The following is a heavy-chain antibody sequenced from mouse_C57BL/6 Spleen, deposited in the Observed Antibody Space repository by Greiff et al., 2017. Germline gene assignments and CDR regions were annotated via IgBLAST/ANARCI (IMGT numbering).Heavy chain of an antibody. D-gene: IGHD1-1*01. V-gene: IGHV5-17*01. CDR1: GFTFSDYG. CDR3: ARDYGSTWYFDV. CDR2: ISSGSSTI. J-gene: IGHJ1*03. Sequence: EVKLVESGGGLVKPGGSLKLSCAASGFTFSDYGMHWVRQAPEKGLEWVAYISSGSSTIYYADTVKGRFTISRDNAKNTLFLQMTSLRSEDTAMYYCARDYGSTWYFDVWGTGTTVTVSS.